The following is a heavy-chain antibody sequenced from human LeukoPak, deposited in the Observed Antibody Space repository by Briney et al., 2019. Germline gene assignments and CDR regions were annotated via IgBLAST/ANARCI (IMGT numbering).Heavy chain of an antibody. Sequence: SETLSLTCTVSGGSISSGDYYWSWVRQPPGKGLEWIGEIYHSGSTNYNPSLKSRVTISVDTSKNQFSLKLSSVTAADTAVYYCARGGTSSSWYIFAEYFQHWGQGTLVTVSS. V-gene: IGHV4-39*07. CDR2: IYHSGST. CDR1: GGSISSGDYY. J-gene: IGHJ1*01. D-gene: IGHD6-13*01. CDR3: ARGGTSSSWYIFAEYFQH.